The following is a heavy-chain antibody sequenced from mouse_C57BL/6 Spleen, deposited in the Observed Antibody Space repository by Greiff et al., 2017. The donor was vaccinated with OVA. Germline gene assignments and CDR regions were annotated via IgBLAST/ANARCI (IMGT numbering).Heavy chain of an antibody. D-gene: IGHD4-1*01. CDR3: VRQKLGLYYFDY. CDR1: GFSFNTYA. CDR2: IRSKSNNYAT. V-gene: IGHV10-1*01. Sequence: EVKVVESGGGLVQPKGSLKLSCAASGFSFNTYAMNWVRQAPGKGLEWVARIRSKSNNYATYYADSVKDRFTISRDDSESMLYLQMNNLKTEDTAMYYCVRQKLGLYYFDYWGQGTTLTVSS. J-gene: IGHJ2*01.